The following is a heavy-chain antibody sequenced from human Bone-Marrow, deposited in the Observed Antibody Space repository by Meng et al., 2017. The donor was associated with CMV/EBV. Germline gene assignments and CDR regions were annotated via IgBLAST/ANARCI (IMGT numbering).Heavy chain of an antibody. V-gene: IGHV3-74*01. CDR2: INSDGSST. CDR3: ARVSGYCSSTSCYPCFDY. Sequence: GGSLRLSCAASGFTFSSYWMHWVRQAPGKGLVWVSRINSDGSSTSYADSVKGRFTISRDNAKNTLYLQMNSLRAKDTAVYYCARVSGYCSSTSCYPCFDYWGQGTLVTVSS. J-gene: IGHJ4*02. D-gene: IGHD2-2*01. CDR1: GFTFSSYW.